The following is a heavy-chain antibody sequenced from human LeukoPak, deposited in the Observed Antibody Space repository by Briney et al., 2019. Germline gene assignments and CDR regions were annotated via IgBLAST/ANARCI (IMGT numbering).Heavy chain of an antibody. CDR3: AKDQTGYSSGWFDY. Sequence: GGSLRLSCAASGFTFDDYAMRWVRQAPGKGLEWVSLISWDGGSTYYADSVKGRFTISRDNSKNSLYLQMNSLRAEDTALYYCAKDQTGYSSGWFDYWGQGTLVTVSS. CDR1: GFTFDDYA. J-gene: IGHJ4*02. V-gene: IGHV3-43D*03. D-gene: IGHD6-19*01. CDR2: ISWDGGST.